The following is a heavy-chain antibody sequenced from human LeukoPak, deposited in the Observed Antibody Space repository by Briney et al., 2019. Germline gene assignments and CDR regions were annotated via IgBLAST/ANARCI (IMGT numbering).Heavy chain of an antibody. V-gene: IGHV1-46*03. D-gene: IGHD3-3*01. Sequence: ASVKVSCKASGYTFTSYYMHWVRQAPGQGLEWMGIINPSGGSTSYAQKLQGRVTMTRDTSTSTVYMELSSLRSEDTAVYYCARVGYYDFWSGYPDYWGQGTLVTVSS. CDR1: GYTFTSYY. CDR2: INPSGGST. J-gene: IGHJ4*02. CDR3: ARVGYYDFWSGYPDY.